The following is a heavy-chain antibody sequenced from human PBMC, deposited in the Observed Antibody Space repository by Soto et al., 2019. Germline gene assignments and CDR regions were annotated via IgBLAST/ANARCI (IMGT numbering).Heavy chain of an antibody. CDR3: ARDGGSYYGFGFDD. CDR2: IWYDGSNK. Sequence: PGGSLRLSRAASGFTFSSYGMHWVRQAPGKGLEWVAVIWYDGSNKYYADSVKGRFTISRDNSKNTLYLQMNSLRAEDTAVYYCARDGGSYYGFGFDDWGHLRLFTVSS. D-gene: IGHD1-26*01. J-gene: IGHJ4*01. CDR1: GFTFSSYG. V-gene: IGHV3-33*01.